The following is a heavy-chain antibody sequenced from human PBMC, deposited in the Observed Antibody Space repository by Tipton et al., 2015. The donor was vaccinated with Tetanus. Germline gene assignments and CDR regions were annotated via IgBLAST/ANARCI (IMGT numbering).Heavy chain of an antibody. CDR1: GFLFSSYT. CDR2: ISSTTSYI. J-gene: IGHJ4*02. V-gene: IGHV3-21*01. D-gene: IGHD6-6*01. CDR3: ASGSSLDY. Sequence: SLRLSCSVSGFLFSSYTMNWVRQAPGRGLEWVSSISSTTSYIYYSDSVKGRFTISRGNAKNSLYLQMNSLTADDTAVYFCASGSSLDYWGQGTLVTVSS.